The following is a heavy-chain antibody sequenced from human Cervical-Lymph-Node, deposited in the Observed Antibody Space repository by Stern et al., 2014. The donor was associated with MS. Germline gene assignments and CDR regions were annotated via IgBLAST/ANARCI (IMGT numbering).Heavy chain of an antibody. Sequence: EVQLVESGGGLVQPGGSLRLSCAASGFTFSSHWMHWVRQVPGQGLVWVSRIDSDGSSIKYADSVKGRFTISRDNAKNTLYLQMNSLSAEDTAVYYCARSPDYGDYVAPHFDYWGQGTLVTVSS. CDR1: GFTFSSHW. CDR2: IDSDGSSI. D-gene: IGHD4-17*01. J-gene: IGHJ4*02. CDR3: ARSPDYGDYVAPHFDY. V-gene: IGHV3-74*01.